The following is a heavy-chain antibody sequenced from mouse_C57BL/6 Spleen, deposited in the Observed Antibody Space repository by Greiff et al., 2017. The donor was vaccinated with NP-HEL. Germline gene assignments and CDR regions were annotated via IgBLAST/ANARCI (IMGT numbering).Heavy chain of an antibody. Sequence: EVQLQQSGAELVKPGASVKLSCTASGFNIKDYYMHWVKQRTEQGLEWIGRIDPEDGETKYAPNFQGKATITADTSSNTAYLQLSSLTSEDTSVFYCARGYGSSYGYWGQGTTLTVSS. D-gene: IGHD1-1*01. CDR3: ARGYGSSYGY. CDR2: IDPEDGET. CDR1: GFNIKDYY. V-gene: IGHV14-2*01. J-gene: IGHJ2*01.